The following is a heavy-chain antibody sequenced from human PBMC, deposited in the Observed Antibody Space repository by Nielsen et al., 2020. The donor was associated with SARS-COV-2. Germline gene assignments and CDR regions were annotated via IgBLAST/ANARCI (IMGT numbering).Heavy chain of an antibody. CDR2: ISAYNGNT. CDR3: AREVDGSYLYYYYYYGMDV. D-gene: IGHD1-26*01. CDR1: GYTFTSYG. Sequence: ASVKVSCKASGYTFTSYGISWVRQAPGQGLEWMGWISAYNGNTNYAQKLQGRVTMTTDTSTSTAYMELRSLRSDDTAVYYCAREVDGSYLYYYYYYGMDVWGQGTTVTVSS. J-gene: IGHJ6*02. V-gene: IGHV1-18*01.